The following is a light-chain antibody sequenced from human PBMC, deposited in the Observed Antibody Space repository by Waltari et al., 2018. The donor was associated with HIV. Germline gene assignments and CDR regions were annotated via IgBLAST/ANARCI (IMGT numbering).Light chain of an antibody. CDR1: QRISRY. CDR3: QQSYSPTFT. J-gene: IGKJ3*01. Sequence: DIQMTQSPSSLSASVGDRVSITCRASQRISRYLNWYQQKPGAAPELLIYAASSLQRGVPSRFSGSGSGTDFTLTITALQPEDFATYYCQQSYSPTFTFGPGTKVDFK. CDR2: AAS. V-gene: IGKV1-39*01.